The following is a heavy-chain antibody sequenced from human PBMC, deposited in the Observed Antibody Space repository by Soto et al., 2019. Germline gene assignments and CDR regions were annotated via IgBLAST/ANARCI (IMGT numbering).Heavy chain of an antibody. Sequence: SVKVSCKASGGTFSSYAISWVRQAPGQGLEWMGGIIPIFGTANYAQKFQGRVTITADESTSTAYMELSSLRSEDTAVYYCAVGLYDFWSGYQPDYYYYYGMDVWGQGTTVTVSS. V-gene: IGHV1-69*13. D-gene: IGHD3-3*01. CDR3: AVGLYDFWSGYQPDYYYYYGMDV. J-gene: IGHJ6*02. CDR1: GGTFSSYA. CDR2: IIPIFGTA.